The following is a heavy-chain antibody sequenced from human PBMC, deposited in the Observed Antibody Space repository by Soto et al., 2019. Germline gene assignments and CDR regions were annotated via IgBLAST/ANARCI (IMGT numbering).Heavy chain of an antibody. CDR2: IDPSDSYT. V-gene: IGHV5-10-1*01. CDR3: ARPYGVRRGGGMDV. CDR1: GYSFTSYW. J-gene: IGHJ6*02. D-gene: IGHD3-10*01. Sequence: EVQLVQSGAEVKKPGESLRISCKGSGYSFTSYWISWVRQMPGKGLEWMGRIDPSDSYTNYSPSFQGHVTSPADKSIGTACVQWSSLKASDTAMYYCARPYGVRRGGGMDVWGRGATVTVSS.